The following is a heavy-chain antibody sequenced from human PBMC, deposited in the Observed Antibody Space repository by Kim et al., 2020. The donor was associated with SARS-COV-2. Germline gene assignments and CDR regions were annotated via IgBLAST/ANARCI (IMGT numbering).Heavy chain of an antibody. J-gene: IGHJ6*01. CDR2: VIPLFGTA. D-gene: IGHD2-2*01. Sequence: SVKVSCKASGGTFTSNGFTWVRQAPGQGLEWVGGVIPLFGTAYYAHKFQGRVTITADESTATVLMEISSLRFDDTALYYCARDPHQRPAEGWGDYYYYG. V-gene: IGHV1-69*13. CDR1: GGTFTSNG. CDR3: ARDPHQRPAEGWGDYYYYG.